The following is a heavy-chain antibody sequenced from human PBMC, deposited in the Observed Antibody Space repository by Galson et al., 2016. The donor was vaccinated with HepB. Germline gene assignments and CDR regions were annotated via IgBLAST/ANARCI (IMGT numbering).Heavy chain of an antibody. J-gene: IGHJ4*02. D-gene: IGHD6-19*01. Sequence: SLRLSCAASGFTFSNYGMHWVRQAPGKGLEWVAGIWIDGRNKYYVDSVKGRFTVSRDNSKNTLFLQVTSLGAEDTAFYYCAKGSLSVIGTHFDHWGQGTPVTASS. V-gene: IGHV3-33*03. CDR1: GFTFSNYG. CDR3: AKGSLSVIGTHFDH. CDR2: IWIDGRNK.